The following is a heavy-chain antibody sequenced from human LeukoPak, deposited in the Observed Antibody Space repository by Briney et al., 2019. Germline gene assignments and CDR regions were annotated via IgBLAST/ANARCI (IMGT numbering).Heavy chain of an antibody. J-gene: IGHJ4*02. CDR3: ARDRKQWLAHFDC. CDR2: ISSSSSSYI. Sequence: GGSLRLSCAASGFTLSSYSMNWVRQAPGKGLEWVSSISSSSSSYIYYADSVKGRFTISRDNAKNSLYLQMNSLRAEDTAVYYCARDRKQWLAHFDCWGQGTLVTVSS. CDR1: GFTLSSYS. V-gene: IGHV3-21*01. D-gene: IGHD6-19*01.